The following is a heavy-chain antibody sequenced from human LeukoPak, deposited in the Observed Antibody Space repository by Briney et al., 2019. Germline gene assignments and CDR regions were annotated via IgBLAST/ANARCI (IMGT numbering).Heavy chain of an antibody. V-gene: IGHV4-34*01. Sequence: SETLSLTCAVYGGSFSGYYWSWIRQPPGKGLEWIGEINHSGSTNYNPSLKSRVTISVDTSKNQFSLKLSSVTAADTAVYYCARGLDTAMVSLYYFDYWGQGTLVTVSS. CDR1: GGSFSGYY. D-gene: IGHD5-18*01. CDR3: ARGLDTAMVSLYYFDY. CDR2: INHSGST. J-gene: IGHJ4*02.